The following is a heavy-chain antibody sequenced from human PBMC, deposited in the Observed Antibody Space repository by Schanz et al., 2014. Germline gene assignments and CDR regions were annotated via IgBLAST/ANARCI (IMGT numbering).Heavy chain of an antibody. J-gene: IGHJ4*02. D-gene: IGHD2-2*01. Sequence: QVQLVQSGAEVKKPGASVRVSCKASGYSFTTYDVNWVRQATGQGLEWMGIINPSGGSTSYAQKFQGRVTMTRDTSTSTVYMELSSLTSDDTAVYYCARDVPINDYWGQGTPVTVSS. CDR1: GYSFTTYD. V-gene: IGHV1-46*01. CDR2: INPSGGST. CDR3: ARDVPINDY.